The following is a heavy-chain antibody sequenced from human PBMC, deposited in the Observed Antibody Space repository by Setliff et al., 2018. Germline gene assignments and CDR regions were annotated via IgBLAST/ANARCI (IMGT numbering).Heavy chain of an antibody. CDR2: MNPNSGNT. D-gene: IGHD4-17*01. V-gene: IGHV1-8*01. CDR1: GYTFNSYD. CDR3: ARYDSYGDKYYFDY. J-gene: IGHJ4*02. Sequence: ASVKVSCKASGYTFNSYDINWVRQAPGQGLEWMGWMNPNSGNTGYAQKFQGRVTITRDTSASTAYMELSSLRSEDTAVYYCARYDSYGDKYYFDYWGQGTLVTVSS.